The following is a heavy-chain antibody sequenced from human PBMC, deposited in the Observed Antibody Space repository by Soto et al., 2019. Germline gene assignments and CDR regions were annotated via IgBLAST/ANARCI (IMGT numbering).Heavy chain of an antibody. CDR2: IYYSGST. V-gene: IGHV4-59*01. Sequence: SETLSLTCTVSGGSISRYYWSWIRQPPGKGLEWIGYIYYSGSTNYNPSLKSRVTISVDTSKNQFSLKLSSVTAADTAVYYCARDGGGNKYYYYSYGMDVWGPGTTVTVSS. CDR3: ARDGGGNKYYYYSYGMDV. D-gene: IGHD3-16*01. J-gene: IGHJ6*02. CDR1: GGSISRYY.